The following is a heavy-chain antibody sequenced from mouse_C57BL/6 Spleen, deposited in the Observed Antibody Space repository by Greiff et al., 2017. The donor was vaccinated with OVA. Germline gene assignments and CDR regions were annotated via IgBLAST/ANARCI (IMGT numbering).Heavy chain of an antibody. D-gene: IGHD2-5*01. Sequence: VMLVESGPGLVQPSQSLSITCTVSGFSLTSYGVHWVRQSPGKGLEWLGVIWRGGSTDYNAAFMSRLSITNDNSKSQVFFKMNSLQADDTAIYYCAKNGKAYYSNYNAMDYWGQGTSVSVSS. J-gene: IGHJ4*01. CDR1: GFSLTSYG. CDR2: IWRGGST. V-gene: IGHV2-5*01. CDR3: AKNGKAYYSNYNAMDY.